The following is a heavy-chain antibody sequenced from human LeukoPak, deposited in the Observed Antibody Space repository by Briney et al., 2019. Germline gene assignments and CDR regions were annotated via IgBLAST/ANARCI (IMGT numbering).Heavy chain of an antibody. Sequence: PSQTLSPTCPVSGGSISSYFWSWIRQPPGKGLEWIGYLYYTGSAHYNPSLKSRVTMSVDTSKNQFSLRLSSVTAADTAMYYCARGAAYCSGGSCLDSWGQGTLVTVSS. V-gene: IGHV4-59*01. CDR3: ARGAAYCSGGSCLDS. J-gene: IGHJ4*02. D-gene: IGHD2-15*01. CDR1: GGSISSYF. CDR2: LYYTGSA.